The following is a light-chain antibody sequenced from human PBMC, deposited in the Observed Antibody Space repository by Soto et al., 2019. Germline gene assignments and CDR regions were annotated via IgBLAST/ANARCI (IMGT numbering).Light chain of an antibody. Sequence: EILLTQAPGTLSLSPGDRATLSCRASQSVSGSYLAWYQQKPGQAPRLLIYGASNRASGIPDRFSGSASGADFTLSIARLEPEDFAMYYCQQYGSTPLTFGGGTKVDIK. CDR1: QSVSGSY. J-gene: IGKJ4*01. CDR3: QQYGSTPLT. V-gene: IGKV3-20*01. CDR2: GAS.